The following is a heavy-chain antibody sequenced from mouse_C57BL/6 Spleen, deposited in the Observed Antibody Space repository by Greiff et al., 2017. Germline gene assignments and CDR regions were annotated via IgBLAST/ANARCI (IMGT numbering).Heavy chain of an antibody. D-gene: IGHD1-1*01. V-gene: IGHV6-6*01. CDR1: GFTFSDAW. Sequence: DVKLVESGGGLVQPGGSMKLSCAASGFTFSDAWMDWVRQSPEKGLEWVAEIRNKANNHATYYAESVKGRFTISRDDSKSSVYLQMNSLRAEDTGIYYCTRGGSSYGWFAYWGQGTLVTVSA. CDR2: IRNKANNHAT. CDR3: TRGGSSYGWFAY. J-gene: IGHJ3*01.